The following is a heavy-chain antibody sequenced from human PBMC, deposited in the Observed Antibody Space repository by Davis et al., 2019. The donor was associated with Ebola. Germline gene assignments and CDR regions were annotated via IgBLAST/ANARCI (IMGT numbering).Heavy chain of an antibody. CDR3: ARDRVGQP. CDR1: GYTFTSYA. V-gene: IGHV1-3*01. CDR2: INAGNGNT. J-gene: IGHJ4*02. D-gene: IGHD3-10*01. Sequence: ASVKVSCKVSGYTFTSYAMHWVRQAPGQRLEWMGWINAGNGNTKYSQKFQGRVTITRDTSTSTAYMELRSLRSDDTAVYYCARDRVGQPWGQGTLVTVSS.